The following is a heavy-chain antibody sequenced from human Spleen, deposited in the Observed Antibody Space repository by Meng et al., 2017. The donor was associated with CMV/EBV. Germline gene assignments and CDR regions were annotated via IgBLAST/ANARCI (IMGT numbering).Heavy chain of an antibody. D-gene: IGHD5-18*01. J-gene: IGHJ4*02. V-gene: IGHV3-48*04. CDR1: GFTFSSYS. Sequence: GESLKISCAASGFTFSSYSMNWVCQAPGKGLEWISYMSSSSSTIYYADSVKGRFTISRDNSKNSLYLQMNSLRAEDTAVYYCARDSHVANTASDYWGQGTLVTVSS. CDR2: MSSSSSTI. CDR3: ARDSHVANTASDY.